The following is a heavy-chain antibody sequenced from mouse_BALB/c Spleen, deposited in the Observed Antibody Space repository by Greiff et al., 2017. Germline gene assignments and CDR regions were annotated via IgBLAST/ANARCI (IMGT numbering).Heavy chain of an antibody. J-gene: IGHJ3*01. CDR1: GFTFSNYW. CDR2: IRLKSNNYAT. CDR3: TRDGRGWFAY. Sequence: VKVEESGGGLVQPGGSMKLSCVASGFTFSNYWMNWVRQSPEKGLEWVAEIRLKSNNYATHYAESVKGRFTISRDDSKSSVYLQMNNLRAEDTGIYYCTRDGRGWFAYWGQGTLVTVS. D-gene: IGHD1-2*01. V-gene: IGHV6-6*02.